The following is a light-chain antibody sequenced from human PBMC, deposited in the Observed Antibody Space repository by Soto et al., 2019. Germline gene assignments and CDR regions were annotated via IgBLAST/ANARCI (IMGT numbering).Light chain of an antibody. V-gene: IGLV2-14*01. CDR3: SSYTSSSTLL. CDR2: DVS. Sequence: ALTQPASVSGSPGQSITFSCTGTSNDIGGYNYVSWYQQHPGKAPKLMIFDVSNRPSGVSYRFSGSKSGNTASLTISGLQAEDEADYYCSSYTSSSTLLFGGGTKLTVL. J-gene: IGLJ2*01. CDR1: SNDIGGYNY.